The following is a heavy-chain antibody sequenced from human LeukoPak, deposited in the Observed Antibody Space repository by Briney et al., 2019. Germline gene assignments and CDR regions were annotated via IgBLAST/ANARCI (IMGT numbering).Heavy chain of an antibody. Sequence: PGGSPRLSCAASGFTFSSYSMNWVRQAPGKGLEWVGFIRSKAYGGTTEYAASVKGRFTISRDDSKSIAYLQMNSLKAEDTAVYYCTRDRVGLWWFNWGQGTLVTVSS. CDR3: TRDRVGLWWFN. CDR1: GFTFSSYS. J-gene: IGHJ4*02. CDR2: IRSKAYGGTT. V-gene: IGHV3-49*04. D-gene: IGHD2-21*01.